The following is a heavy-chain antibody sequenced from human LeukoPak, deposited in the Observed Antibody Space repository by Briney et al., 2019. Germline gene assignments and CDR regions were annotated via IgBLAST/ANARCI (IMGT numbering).Heavy chain of an antibody. CDR2: ISWNSGSI. CDR1: GFTFDDYA. CDR3: ARRSIAVAGRSGMDV. D-gene: IGHD6-19*01. Sequence: GGSLRLSCAASGFTFDDYAMHWVRQAPGKGLEWVSGISWNSGSIGYADSVKGRFTISRDNAKNSLYLQMNSLRAEDTAVYYCARRSIAVAGRSGMDVWGQGTTVTVSS. J-gene: IGHJ6*02. V-gene: IGHV3-9*01.